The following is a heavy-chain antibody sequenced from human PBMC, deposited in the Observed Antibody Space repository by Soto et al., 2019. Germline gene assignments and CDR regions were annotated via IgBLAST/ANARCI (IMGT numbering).Heavy chain of an antibody. CDR2: INPNSGGT. Sequence: ASVKVSCKASVYTFNGYYIHWVRQAPGQGLEWMGWINPNSGGTNYAQKFQGWVTMTRDTSISTAYMELSRLRSDDTAVYYCARDRGSPESNWFDPWGQGTLVTVSS. CDR1: VYTFNGYY. J-gene: IGHJ5*02. CDR3: ARDRGSPESNWFDP. D-gene: IGHD6-13*01. V-gene: IGHV1-2*04.